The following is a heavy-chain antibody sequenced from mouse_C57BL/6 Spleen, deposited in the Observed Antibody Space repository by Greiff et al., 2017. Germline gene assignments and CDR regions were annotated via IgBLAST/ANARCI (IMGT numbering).Heavy chain of an antibody. Sequence: QVQLQQSGAELVKPGASVKLSCKASGYTFTSYWMHWVKQRPGQGLEWIGMIHPNSGSTNYNEKFKSKATLTVDKSSSTAYMQLSSLTSEDSAVYYCARSKGTWKTFDYWGQGTSLTVSS. CDR3: ARSKGTWKTFDY. J-gene: IGHJ2*02. CDR2: IHPNSGST. CDR1: GYTFTSYW. V-gene: IGHV1-64*01.